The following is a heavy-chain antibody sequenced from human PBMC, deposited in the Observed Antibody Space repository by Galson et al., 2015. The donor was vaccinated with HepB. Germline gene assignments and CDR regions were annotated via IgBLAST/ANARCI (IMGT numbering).Heavy chain of an antibody. CDR3: ASADILTGLVDY. D-gene: IGHD3-9*01. V-gene: IGHV3-53*01. Sequence: SLRLSCAASGFTVSSNYMSWVRQAPGKGLEWVSVIYSGGSTYYADSVKGRFTISRDNAKNSLYLQMNSLRAEDTAVYYCASADILTGLVDYWGQGTLVTVSS. CDR2: IYSGGST. J-gene: IGHJ4*02. CDR1: GFTVSSNY.